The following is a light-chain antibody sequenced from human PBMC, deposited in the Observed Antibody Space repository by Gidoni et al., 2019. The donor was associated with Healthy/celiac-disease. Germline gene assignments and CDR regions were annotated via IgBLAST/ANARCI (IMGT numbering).Light chain of an antibody. V-gene: IGLV3-21*02. CDR1: NIGSKS. J-gene: IGLJ2*01. CDR2: DDS. CDR3: QLWDSSSDHPVV. Sequence: SYVLTQPHSVSVAPGQTARITCGGNNIGSKSVHWYQQKPGQAPVLVVYDDSDRPSGIPERFSGSNSGHTSTLTISRVEAGDEADYYCQLWDSSSDHPVVFGGGTKLTVL.